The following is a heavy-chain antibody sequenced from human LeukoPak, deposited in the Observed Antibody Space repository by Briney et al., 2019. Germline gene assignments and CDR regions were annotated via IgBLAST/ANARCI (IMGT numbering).Heavy chain of an antibody. D-gene: IGHD3-22*01. CDR3: ARDRLYYYDSSGYRQYFQH. CDR2: IYYSGST. Sequence: TTSETLSLTCTVSGGSISSSSYYWGWIRQPPGKGLEWIGSIYYSGSTYYNPSLKSRVTISVDTSKNQFSLKLSSVTAADTAVYYCARDRLYYYDSSGYRQYFQHWGQGTLVTVSS. CDR1: GGSISSSSYY. V-gene: IGHV4-39*07. J-gene: IGHJ1*01.